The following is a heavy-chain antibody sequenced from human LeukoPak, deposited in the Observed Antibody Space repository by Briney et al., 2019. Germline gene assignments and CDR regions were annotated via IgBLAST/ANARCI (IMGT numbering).Heavy chain of an antibody. D-gene: IGHD3-3*01. CDR2: ITSGGVTT. V-gene: IGHV3-23*01. CDR1: GFTFGNYA. CDR3: AKDDDFWSGYYFGY. J-gene: IGHJ4*02. Sequence: GGSLRLSCAASGFTFGNYAMSWGRQAPGRGLEWVATITSGGVTTWYADSVKGRFTISRDNSRDTLYLQMNSLRAEDTAVYYCAKDDDFWSGYYFGYWGQGTLVTVSS.